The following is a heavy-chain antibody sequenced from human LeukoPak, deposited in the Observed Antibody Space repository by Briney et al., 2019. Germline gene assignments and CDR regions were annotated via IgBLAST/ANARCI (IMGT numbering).Heavy chain of an antibody. CDR3: ATDEYYYDSSGSYHYSDAFDM. V-gene: IGHV3-7*01. J-gene: IGHJ3*02. Sequence: GGALRLSCAASGFTFSSYWMSWVRQAPGKGLEWVANIKQDGSEKYYVDSVKGRFTISRDNANNTPYLQMNSLRSEDTAVYSCATDEYYYDSSGSYHYSDAFDMSGQGTMVTPSS. D-gene: IGHD3-22*01. CDR1: GFTFSSYW. CDR2: IKQDGSEK.